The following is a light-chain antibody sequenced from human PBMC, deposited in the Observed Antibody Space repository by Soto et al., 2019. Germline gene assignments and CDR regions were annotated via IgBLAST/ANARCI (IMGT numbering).Light chain of an antibody. CDR2: DAS. V-gene: IGKV3-20*01. J-gene: IGKJ1*01. Sequence: EIVLTQSPGTLSLSPGERATLSCRASQSVSSRSLAWYQQKPGQAPRLLIYDASNRATGIPDRFSGSGSGTDFTLTISRLEPEDFAMYYCQQYGNSLTFGQGTKVDIK. CDR1: QSVSSRS. CDR3: QQYGNSLT.